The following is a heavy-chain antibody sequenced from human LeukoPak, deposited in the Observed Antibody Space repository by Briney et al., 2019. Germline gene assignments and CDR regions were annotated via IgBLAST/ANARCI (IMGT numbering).Heavy chain of an antibody. D-gene: IGHD5-24*01. CDR1: GGSFSGYY. J-gene: IGHJ4*02. V-gene: IGHV4-34*01. CDR3: ARGPEMVTYFDY. Sequence: SETLSLTCAVYGGSFSGYYWSWIRQPPGKGLEWIGEINHSGSTNYNPSLKSRVTISVDTSKNQFSLKLSSVTAADTAVYYCARGPEMVTYFDYWGQGTLVTVSS. CDR2: INHSGST.